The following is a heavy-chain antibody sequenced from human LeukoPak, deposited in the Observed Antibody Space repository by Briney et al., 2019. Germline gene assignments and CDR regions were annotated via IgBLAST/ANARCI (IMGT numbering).Heavy chain of an antibody. Sequence: PGGSLRLSCAASGFTFSDYYMNWIRQAPGKGLEWLSYISGSASTIYYADSVKGRFTISRDNAKNSLYLQMNSLRAEDTAVYHCARASRTAARPRDFDYWGQGTLVTVSS. D-gene: IGHD6-6*01. CDR3: ARASRTAARPRDFDY. V-gene: IGHV3-11*01. J-gene: IGHJ4*02. CDR1: GFTFSDYY. CDR2: ISGSASTI.